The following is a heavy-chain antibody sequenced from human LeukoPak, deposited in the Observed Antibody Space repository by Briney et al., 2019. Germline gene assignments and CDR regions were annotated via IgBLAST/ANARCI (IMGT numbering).Heavy chain of an antibody. J-gene: IGHJ2*01. Sequence: GGSLRLSCAASGFTFSSYSMNWVRQAPGKGLEWLSSISSSSSYIYYADSVKGRFTISRDNAKNSLYLQMNSLRAEDTAVYYCARESGGDSDFDLWGRGTLVTVSS. V-gene: IGHV3-21*01. CDR1: GFTFSSYS. CDR2: ISSSSSYI. D-gene: IGHD2-21*02. CDR3: ARESGGDSDFDL.